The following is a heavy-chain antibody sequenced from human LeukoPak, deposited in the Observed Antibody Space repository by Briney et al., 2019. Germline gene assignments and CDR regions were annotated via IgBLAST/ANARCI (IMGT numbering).Heavy chain of an antibody. Sequence: RGGSLRLSCAASGFTFSDYHMSWIRQAPGKGLEWVSYISSSSDYTNYADSVKGRFTISRDDSKNTLYLQMNSLRAEDTAVYYCASGLPPGIIDYWGQGTLVTVS. D-gene: IGHD1-14*01. CDR2: ISSSSDYT. V-gene: IGHV3-11*03. CDR3: ASGLPPGIIDY. CDR1: GFTFSDYH. J-gene: IGHJ4*02.